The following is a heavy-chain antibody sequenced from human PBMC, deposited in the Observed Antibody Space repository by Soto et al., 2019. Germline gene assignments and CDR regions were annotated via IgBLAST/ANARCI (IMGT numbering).Heavy chain of an antibody. V-gene: IGHV1-46*03. CDR3: AREAYGSGYLNYYYGMDV. CDR1: GYTFTSYY. CDR2: INPSGGST. D-gene: IGHD5-12*01. Sequence: GASVKVSCKASGYTFTSYYMHWVRQAPGQGLEWMGIINPSGGSTSYAQKFQGRVTMTRDTSTSTVYMELSSLRSEDTAVYYCAREAYGSGYLNYYYGMDVWGQGTTVTVSS. J-gene: IGHJ6*02.